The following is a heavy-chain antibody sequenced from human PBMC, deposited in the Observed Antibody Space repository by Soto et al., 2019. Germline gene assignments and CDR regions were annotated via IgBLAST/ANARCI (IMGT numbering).Heavy chain of an antibody. D-gene: IGHD2-2*02. CDR3: AKGDCSSTSCYTLYYYYGMDV. V-gene: IGHV3-30*18. J-gene: IGHJ6*02. Sequence: PGGSLRLSCAASGFTFSSYGTHWVRQAPGKGLEWVAVISYDGSNKYYADSVKGRFTISRDNSKNTLYLQMNSLRAEDTAVYYCAKGDCSSTSCYTLYYYYGMDVWGQGTTVTVSS. CDR1: GFTFSSYG. CDR2: ISYDGSNK.